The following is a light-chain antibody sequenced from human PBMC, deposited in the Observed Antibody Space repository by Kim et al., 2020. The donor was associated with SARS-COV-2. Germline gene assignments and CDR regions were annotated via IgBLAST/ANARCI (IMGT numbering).Light chain of an antibody. CDR2: AAS. V-gene: IGKV1-17*01. CDR3: LQHNGYPRT. J-gene: IGKJ1*01. CDR1: EGIKND. Sequence: ASLGDMVTITCRASEGIKNDLGWYQQKPGKAPKCLIYAASILQSGVPSRFSGSGSGTKFTLTINSLQPEDFATYYCLQHNGYPRTFGQGTKVDIK.